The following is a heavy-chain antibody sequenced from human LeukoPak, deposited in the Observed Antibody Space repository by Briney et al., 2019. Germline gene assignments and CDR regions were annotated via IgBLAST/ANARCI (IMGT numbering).Heavy chain of an antibody. J-gene: IGHJ5*02. V-gene: IGHV4-34*01. CDR3: TRDFGVTGDVRFDP. CDR1: GGSFSGYY. Sequence: PSETLSLTCAVYGGSFSGYYWSWIRQPPGKGLEWIGEINHSGSTNYNPSLRSRVTISVDTSKNQFSLKLSSVTAADTAVYFCTRDFGVTGDVRFDPWGQGTLVTVSS. CDR2: INHSGST. D-gene: IGHD2-8*02.